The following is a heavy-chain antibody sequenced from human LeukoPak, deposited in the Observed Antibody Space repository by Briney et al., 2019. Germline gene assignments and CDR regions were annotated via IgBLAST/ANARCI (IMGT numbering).Heavy chain of an antibody. CDR2: IYYSGNT. D-gene: IGHD2-15*01. CDR3: AREKLGGNCSGGSCYSSYAFDI. V-gene: IGHV4-59*01. Sequence: SETLSLTCTVSGGSISSYYWSWVRQPPGKGLEWIGYIYYSGNTNYNPSLKSRVTISVDTSKNQFSLKLSSVTAADTAVYYCAREKLGGNCSGGSCYSSYAFDIWGQGTMVTVSS. J-gene: IGHJ3*02. CDR1: GGSISSYY.